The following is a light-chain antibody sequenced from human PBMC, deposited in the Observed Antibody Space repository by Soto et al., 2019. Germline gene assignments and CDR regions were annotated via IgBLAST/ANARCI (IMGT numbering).Light chain of an antibody. CDR2: AAS. CDR3: QQYGSSRT. Sequence: EIQMTQSPSSLSASVGDTVTMTCRASQSIALSVNWYQQKPGKXPXXLIYAASSLQSGVPSRFSGSGSGTEFTLTISRLEPEDFAVYYCQQYGSSRTFGQGTKVDIK. CDR1: QSIALS. J-gene: IGKJ1*01. V-gene: IGKV1-39*01.